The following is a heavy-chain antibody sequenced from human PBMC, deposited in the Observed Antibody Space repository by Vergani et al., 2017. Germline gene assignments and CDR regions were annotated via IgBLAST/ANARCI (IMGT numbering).Heavy chain of an antibody. CDR3: ASIMYSSSWTWDYYYGMDV. J-gene: IGHJ6*02. CDR1: GGSFSGYY. CDR2: INHSGGT. D-gene: IGHD6-13*01. Sequence: QVQLQESGPGLVKPSETLSLTCAVYGGSFSGYYWSWIRQPPGKGLEWIGEINHSGGTNYNPSLKSRVTISVDTSKNQFSLKLSSVTAADTAVYSCASIMYSSSWTWDYYYGMDVWGQGTTVTVSS. V-gene: IGHV4-34*01.